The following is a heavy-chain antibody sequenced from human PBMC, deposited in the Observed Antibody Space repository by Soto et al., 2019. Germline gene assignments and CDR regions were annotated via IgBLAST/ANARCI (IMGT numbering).Heavy chain of an antibody. V-gene: IGHV1-3*01. Sequence: QVQLVQSGAEVKKPGASVKVSCKASGYTFTSYAMHWVRQAPGQRLEWMGWINAGNGNTKYSQKFQGRVTITRDTSASTAYMELSSLRSEDTAVYYCARDTLSGSSWSWFDPWGQGTLVTVSS. CDR2: INAGNGNT. J-gene: IGHJ5*02. D-gene: IGHD6-13*01. CDR3: ARDTLSGSSWSWFDP. CDR1: GYTFTSYA.